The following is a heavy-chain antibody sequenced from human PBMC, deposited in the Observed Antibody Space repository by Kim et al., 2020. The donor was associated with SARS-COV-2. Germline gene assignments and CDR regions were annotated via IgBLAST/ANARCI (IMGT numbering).Heavy chain of an antibody. D-gene: IGHD5-18*01. CDR3: ARECDTVMVTFDY. J-gene: IGHJ4*02. V-gene: IGHV6-1*01. CDR2: TYYRSKWYN. Sequence: SQTLSLTCAISGDSVSSNSAAWNWIRLSPSRGLEWLGRTYYRSKWYNDYAVSVKSRIIINRDTSKNQFSLHLSSVTPEDTAMYYCARECDTVMVTFDYWGQGTLVTVSS. CDR1: GDSVSSNSAA.